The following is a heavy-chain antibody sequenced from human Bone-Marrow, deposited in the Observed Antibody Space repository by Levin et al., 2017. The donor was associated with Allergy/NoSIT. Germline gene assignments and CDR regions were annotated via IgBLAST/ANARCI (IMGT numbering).Heavy chain of an antibody. V-gene: IGHV4-30-2*01. Sequence: RPSETLSLTCAVSGDSIRSGGYSWTWIRQPPGKGLEWIGNIHHTGSTSYNPSLKSRVTIFLDGSKNHFSLNLTSVTAADTAIYFCARDQGNDGYCSGGTCYPYWYFDLWGRGTLVTVSS. J-gene: IGHJ2*01. CDR2: IHHTGST. D-gene: IGHD2-15*01. CDR1: GDSIRSGGYS. CDR3: ARDQGNDGYCSGGTCYPYWYFDL.